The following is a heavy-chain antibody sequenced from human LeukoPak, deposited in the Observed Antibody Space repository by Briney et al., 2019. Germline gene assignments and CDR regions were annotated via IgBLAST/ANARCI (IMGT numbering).Heavy chain of an antibody. CDR1: GGSISSYY. D-gene: IGHD3-10*01. CDR3: ARGLQNSGTSDY. CDR2: ISSSGRT. J-gene: IGHJ4*02. Sequence: PSETLSLTCTVSGGSISSYYWSWIRQPAEKGLEWIGRISSSGRTNYNPSLKSRVTMSVDTSKNQFSLKLTSVTAADTAVYYCARGLQNSGTSDYWGQGTLVTVSS. V-gene: IGHV4-4*07.